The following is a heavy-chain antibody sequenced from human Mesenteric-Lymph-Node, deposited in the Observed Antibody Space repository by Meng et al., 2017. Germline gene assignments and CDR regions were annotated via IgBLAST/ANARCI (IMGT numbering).Heavy chain of an antibody. Sequence: LRLSCTVSGGSISSGSYYWSWIRQPAGKGLEWIGRIYTSGSTNYNPSLKSRVTISVDTSKNQFSLKLSSVIAADTAVYYCARGWFGELLGWFAPWGQGNLVNVSS. D-gene: IGHD3-10*01. V-gene: IGHV4-61*02. CDR3: ARGWFGELLGWFAP. CDR2: IYTSGST. CDR1: GGSISSGSYY. J-gene: IGHJ5*02.